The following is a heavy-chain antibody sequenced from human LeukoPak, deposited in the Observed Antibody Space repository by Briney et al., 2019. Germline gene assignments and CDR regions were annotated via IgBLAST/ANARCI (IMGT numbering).Heavy chain of an antibody. V-gene: IGHV3-7*03. D-gene: IGHD1-26*01. CDR3: ARDPEWGALDY. Sequence: PGGSLRLSCAASGFSFSDSWMGWVRQTPEKGLEWVAKISQDQITKYYLGSVNGRFTVSRDNAKNSLFLQMNSLRAEDTAVYFCARDPEWGALDYWGQGTLVTVSS. CDR2: ISQDQITK. J-gene: IGHJ4*02. CDR1: GFSFSDSW.